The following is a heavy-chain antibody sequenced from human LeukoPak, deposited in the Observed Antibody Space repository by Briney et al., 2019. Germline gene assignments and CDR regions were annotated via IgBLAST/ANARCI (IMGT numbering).Heavy chain of an antibody. CDR1: GGSFSGYY. J-gene: IGHJ4*02. CDR2: INHSGST. Sequence: SETLSLTCAVYGGSFSGYYWSWIRQPPRKGLEWIGEINHSGSTNYNPSLKSRVTISVDTSKNQFSLKLSSVTAADTAVYYCARGKYYGSGSYFTGKYYFDYWGQGTLVTVSS. CDR3: ARGKYYGSGSYFTGKYYFDY. D-gene: IGHD3-10*01. V-gene: IGHV4-34*01.